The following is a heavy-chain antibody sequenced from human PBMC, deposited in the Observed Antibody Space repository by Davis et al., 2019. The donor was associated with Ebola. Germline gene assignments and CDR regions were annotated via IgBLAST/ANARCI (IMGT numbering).Heavy chain of an antibody. CDR2: IKQDGSEK. J-gene: IGHJ4*02. Sequence: GESLKISCAASGFTFSSYWMSWLRQAPGKGLEWVANIKQDGSEKYYVDSVKGRFTISRDNSKNTLYLQMNSLRAEDTAVYYCASADSRDYYFDYWGQGTLVTVSS. CDR3: ASADSRDYYFDY. D-gene: IGHD3-22*01. V-gene: IGHV3-7*03. CDR1: GFTFSSYW.